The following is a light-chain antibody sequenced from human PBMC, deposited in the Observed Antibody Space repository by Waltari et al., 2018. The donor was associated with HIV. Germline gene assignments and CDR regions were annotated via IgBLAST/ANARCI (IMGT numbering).Light chain of an antibody. V-gene: IGKV1-39*01. CDR2: TAS. CDR1: QSISTS. CDR3: QQSYSYPLT. Sequence: DIQMTQSPSSLSASVGDRVPIPCRTSQSISTSLNWYQQKRGKAPELLIHTASTLQTGVPSRFSGSGSGTDFTLTISSLQVEDFATYYCQQSYSYPLTFGPGTKVDIK. J-gene: IGKJ3*01.